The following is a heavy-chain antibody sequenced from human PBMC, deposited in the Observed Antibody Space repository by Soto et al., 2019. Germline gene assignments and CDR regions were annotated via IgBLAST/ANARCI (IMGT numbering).Heavy chain of an antibody. D-gene: IGHD2-15*01. CDR1: GYNFIKYW. CDR2: IYADDSDV. CDR3: ARLISATRGKTSGGIAFDS. Sequence: EVQLVPSGAEVKEPGQSVKISCKGSGYNFIKYWIAWVRQTPGKGLEWMGIIYADDSDVRYSPSFQGQVIISADKSLSTAYLQWISLKASDSAIYYCARLISATRGKTSGGIAFDSWGQGTLVTVSS. V-gene: IGHV5-51*03. J-gene: IGHJ4*02.